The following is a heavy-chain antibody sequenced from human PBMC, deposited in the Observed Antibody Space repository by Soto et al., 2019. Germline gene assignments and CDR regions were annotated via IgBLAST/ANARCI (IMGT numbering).Heavy chain of an antibody. V-gene: IGHV4-31*03. J-gene: IGHJ6*02. D-gene: IGHD6-13*01. CDR3: ARARVPYSSTWYRYDYYGMDI. CDR2: IHYSGNT. Sequence: QVQLQESGPGLVKPSQTLSLTCIVSGDSISSSSYYWSWIRQHPGKGLEWIGYIHYSGNTRYNPSLKSRLTISVDTSKNQFSLMLSSLTAADTAVYFCARARVPYSSTWYRYDYYGMDIWGQGTTVTVSS. CDR1: GDSISSSSYY.